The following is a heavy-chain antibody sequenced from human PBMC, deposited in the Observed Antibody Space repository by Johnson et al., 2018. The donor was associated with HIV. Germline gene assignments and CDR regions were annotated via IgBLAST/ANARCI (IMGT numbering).Heavy chain of an antibody. Sequence: VQLVESGGGVVQPGRSLRLSCAASGFTVSSNYMSWVRQAPGKGLEWVSLIYTGGSTYYADSVKGRFTISRDNSKNTLYLQMNSLRAEDTAVYYCARDMASGAFDIWGQGTMVTVSS. V-gene: IGHV3-66*01. CDR1: GFTVSSNY. D-gene: IGHD1-1*01. CDR3: ARDMASGAFDI. CDR2: IYTGGST. J-gene: IGHJ3*02.